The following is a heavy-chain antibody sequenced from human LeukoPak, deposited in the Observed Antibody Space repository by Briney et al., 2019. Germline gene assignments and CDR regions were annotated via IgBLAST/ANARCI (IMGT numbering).Heavy chain of an antibody. CDR1: GFTFSSYA. D-gene: IGHD3-22*01. V-gene: IGHV3-23*01. CDR2: ISGSGGST. Sequence: GGSLRLSCAASGFTFSSYAMSWVRQAPGKGLEWVSAISGSGGSTYYADSVKGRFTISRDNSKNTLYLQMNSLRAEDTAVYYCAKELGSYYYDSSANFDYWGQGTLVTVSS. J-gene: IGHJ4*02. CDR3: AKELGSYYYDSSANFDY.